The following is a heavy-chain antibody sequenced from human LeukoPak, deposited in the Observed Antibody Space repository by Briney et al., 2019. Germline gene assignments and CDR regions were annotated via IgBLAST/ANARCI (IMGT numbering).Heavy chain of an antibody. CDR2: IYYSGST. CDR3: ARLLGDSSSWSIFDY. CDR1: GGSISSSSYY. J-gene: IGHJ4*02. V-gene: IGHV4-39*01. Sequence: SETLSLTCTVSGGSISSSSYYWGWIRQPPGKGLEWIGSIYYSGSTYYNPSLKSRGTISVDTSKNKFSLKLSSVTAADTAVYYCARLLGDSSSWSIFDYWGQGTLVTVSS. D-gene: IGHD6-13*01.